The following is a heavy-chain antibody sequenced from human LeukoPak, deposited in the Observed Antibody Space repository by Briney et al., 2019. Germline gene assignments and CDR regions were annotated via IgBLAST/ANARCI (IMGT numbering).Heavy chain of an antibody. CDR1: GFTFNRYW. CDR3: AKRRGLELLYYYYMDV. J-gene: IGHJ6*03. CDR2: ISGSGGST. Sequence: GGSLRLSCAASGFTFNRYWMSWVRQAPGKGLEWVSAISGSGGSTYYADSVKGRFTISRDNSKNTLYLQMNSLRAEDTAVYYCAKRRGLELLYYYYMDVWGKGTTVTVSS. D-gene: IGHD1-7*01. V-gene: IGHV3-23*01.